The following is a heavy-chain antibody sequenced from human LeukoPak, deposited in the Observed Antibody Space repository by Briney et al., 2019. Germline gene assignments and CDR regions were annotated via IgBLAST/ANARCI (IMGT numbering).Heavy chain of an antibody. CDR3: ARHAIDIIVRVDY. J-gene: IGHJ4*02. CDR1: GGSFSGYY. Sequence: PSETLSLTCAVYGGSFSGYYWGWIRQPPGKGLEWIGSIYYSGSTYYNPSLRSRVTISVDTSKNQFSLRLSSVTAADTAVYYCARHAIDIIVRVDYWGQGTLVTVSS. V-gene: IGHV4-39*01. D-gene: IGHD2-15*01. CDR2: IYYSGST.